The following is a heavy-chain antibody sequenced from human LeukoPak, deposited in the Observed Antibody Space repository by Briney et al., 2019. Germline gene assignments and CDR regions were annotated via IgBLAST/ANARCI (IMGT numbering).Heavy chain of an antibody. Sequence: AGGSLRLSCAASGFTFSSYGMHWVRQAPGKGLEWVAVIWYDGSNKYYADSVKGRFTISRDNSKNTLYLQMNSLRAEDTAVYYCARDQHYYDSSGYYFDYWGQGTLVTVSS. CDR1: GFTFSSYG. D-gene: IGHD3-22*01. CDR3: ARDQHYYDSSGYYFDY. CDR2: IWYDGSNK. J-gene: IGHJ4*02. V-gene: IGHV3-33*08.